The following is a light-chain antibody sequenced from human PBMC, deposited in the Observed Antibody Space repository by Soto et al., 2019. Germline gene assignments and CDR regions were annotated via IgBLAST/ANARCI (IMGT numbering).Light chain of an antibody. CDR1: SSDVGRYNY. Sequence: QSALTQPRSVSGSPGQSVTISCTGTSSDVGRYNYVSWYQQHPDKAPKLMIYDVSNRPSGVPDRFSGSKSGNTASLTISGLQAEDEGDYYCQVWDSSSDHAVFGGGTQLTVL. J-gene: IGLJ7*01. CDR3: QVWDSSSDHAV. V-gene: IGLV2-11*01. CDR2: DVS.